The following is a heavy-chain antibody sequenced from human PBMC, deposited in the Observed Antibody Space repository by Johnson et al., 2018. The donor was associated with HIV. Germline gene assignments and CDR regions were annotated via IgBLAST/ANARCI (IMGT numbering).Heavy chain of an antibody. CDR2: ISYDGSNK. Sequence: QVQLVESGGGVVQPGRSLRLYCAASGFTFSSYAMHWVRQAPGKGLEWVAVISYDGSNKYYADSVKGRFTISRDNSKNTLYLQMNSLRAEDTAVYYCARQTLRAFDIWGQGTMVTVSS. CDR1: GFTFSSYA. J-gene: IGHJ3*02. V-gene: IGHV3-30-3*01. CDR3: ARQTLRAFDI.